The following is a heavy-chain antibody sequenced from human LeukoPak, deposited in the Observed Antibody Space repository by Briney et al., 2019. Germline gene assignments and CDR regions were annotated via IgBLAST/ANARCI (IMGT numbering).Heavy chain of an antibody. CDR1: GGTFSSYA. Sequence: SVKVSCKASGGTFSSYAISWVRQAPGQGLEWMGGIIPIFGTANYAQKFQGRVTITADKSTSTAYMELSSLRSEDTAVYYCARGGQQWLFTGLDYWGQGTLVTVSS. J-gene: IGHJ4*02. CDR2: IIPIFGTA. CDR3: ARGGQQWLFTGLDY. V-gene: IGHV1-69*06. D-gene: IGHD6-19*01.